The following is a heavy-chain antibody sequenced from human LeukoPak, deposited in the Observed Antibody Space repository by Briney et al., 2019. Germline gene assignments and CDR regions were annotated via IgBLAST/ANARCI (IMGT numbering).Heavy chain of an antibody. Sequence: ALVTVSCKASGYTFTSYDINWVRQATGQGLEWMGWMNPKRGNTGHAQKFQGRVTMTRNTSISTAYMELSSLRSEDTAVYYCARSSSPHYYDSSGYVYYFDYWGQGTLVTVSS. D-gene: IGHD3-22*01. CDR2: MNPKRGNT. V-gene: IGHV1-8*01. J-gene: IGHJ4*02. CDR1: GYTFTSYD. CDR3: ARSSSPHYYDSSGYVYYFDY.